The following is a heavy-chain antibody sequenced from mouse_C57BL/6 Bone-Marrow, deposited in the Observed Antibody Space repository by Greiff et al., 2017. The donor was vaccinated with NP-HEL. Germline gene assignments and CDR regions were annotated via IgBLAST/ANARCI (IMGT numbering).Heavy chain of an antibody. CDR3: AREELLSSLYYYAMDY. V-gene: IGHV5-4*01. J-gene: IGHJ4*01. D-gene: IGHD2-1*01. CDR2: ISAGGSYT. CDR1: GFTFSSYA. Sequence: EVQRVESGGGLVKPGGSLKLSCAASGFTFSSYAMSWVRQTPEKRLEWVATISAGGSYTYYPDNVKGRFTISRDNAKSNLYLQMIHLKSEDTAMSYCAREELLSSLYYYAMDYWGQGTSVTVSS.